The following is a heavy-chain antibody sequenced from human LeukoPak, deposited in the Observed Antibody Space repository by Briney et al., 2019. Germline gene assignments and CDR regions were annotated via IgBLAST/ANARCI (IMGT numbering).Heavy chain of an antibody. V-gene: IGHV1-69*13. CDR3: AARVEYYYYYYGMDV. CDR2: IIPIFGTA. CDR1: GGTFSSYA. Sequence: ASVTVSCKASGGTFSSYAISWVRQAPGQGLEWMGGIIPIFGTANYAQKFQGRVTITADESTSTAYMELGSLRSEDTAVYYCAARVEYYYYYYGMDVWGQGTTVTVSS. D-gene: IGHD3-3*01. J-gene: IGHJ6*02.